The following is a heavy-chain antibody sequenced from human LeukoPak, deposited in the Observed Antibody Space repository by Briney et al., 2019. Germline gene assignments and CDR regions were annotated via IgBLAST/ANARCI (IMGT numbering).Heavy chain of an antibody. V-gene: IGHV3-21*04. CDR1: GFTFSSYS. D-gene: IGHD2-2*01. CDR3: ARAPVPRDAKNTRTVVPAAPSSF. Sequence: GGSLRLSCVASGFTFSSYSMNWVRQAPGKGLEWVSSISSSSSYIYYSDSVKGRFTISRDNAKKSLYLQMNSLRAEDTAVYYCARAPVPRDAKNTRTVVPAAPSSFWGQGTLVTVSS. J-gene: IGHJ4*02. CDR2: ISSSSSYI.